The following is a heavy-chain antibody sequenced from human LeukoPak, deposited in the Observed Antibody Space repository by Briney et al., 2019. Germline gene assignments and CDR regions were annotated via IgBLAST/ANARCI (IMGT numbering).Heavy chain of an antibody. V-gene: IGHV3-30*14. CDR3: ARGGETATGPFDY. D-gene: IGHD5-24*01. Sequence: GGSLRLSCAASGFTFSSYAMHWVRQAPGKGLEWVAVISYDGSNKYYADSVKGRFTISRDNSKNTLYLQMNSLRVEDTAVYYCARGGETATGPFDYWGQGTLVTISS. CDR1: GFTFSSYA. CDR2: ISYDGSNK. J-gene: IGHJ4*02.